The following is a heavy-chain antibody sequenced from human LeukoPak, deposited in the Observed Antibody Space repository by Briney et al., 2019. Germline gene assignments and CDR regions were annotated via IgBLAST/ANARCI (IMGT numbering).Heavy chain of an antibody. CDR1: GFTFSSYA. Sequence: GGSLRLSCAASGFTFSSYAMHWVRQAPGKGLEWVAVVWYDGSKTLYADSVKGRFTISRDNSKNTLYLQMNSLRAEDTAVYYCAREGYSSGFGWGFDYWGQGTLVTVSS. CDR3: AREGYSSGFGWGFDY. CDR2: VWYDGSKT. J-gene: IGHJ4*02. D-gene: IGHD6-19*01. V-gene: IGHV3-33*08.